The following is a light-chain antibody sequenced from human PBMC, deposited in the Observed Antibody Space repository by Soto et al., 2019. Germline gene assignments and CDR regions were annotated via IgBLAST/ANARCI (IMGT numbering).Light chain of an antibody. CDR3: SSYTSSSTLSYV. V-gene: IGLV2-14*01. CDR1: SSDVGGYNY. Sequence: QSVLTQPASVSGSPGQSITISCTGTSSDVGGYNYVSWYQQHPGNAPKLMIYDVSNRPSGVSNRFSGSKSGNTASLTISGFQAEDEADYYCSSYTSSSTLSYVFGTGTKLTVL. CDR2: DVS. J-gene: IGLJ1*01.